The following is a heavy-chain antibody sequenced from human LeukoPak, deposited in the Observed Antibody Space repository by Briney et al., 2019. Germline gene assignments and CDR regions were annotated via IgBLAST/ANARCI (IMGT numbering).Heavy chain of an antibody. CDR3: ARDIGHYDSSGYYDY. D-gene: IGHD3-22*01. CDR2: IIPIFGTA. J-gene: IGHJ4*02. V-gene: IGHV1-69*05. Sequence: ASVKVSCKASGGTFSSYAISWVRQAPGQGLKWMGGIIPIFGTANYAQKFQGRVTITTDESTSTAYMELSSLRSEDTAVYYCARDIGHYDSSGYYDYWGQGTLVTVSS. CDR1: GGTFSSYA.